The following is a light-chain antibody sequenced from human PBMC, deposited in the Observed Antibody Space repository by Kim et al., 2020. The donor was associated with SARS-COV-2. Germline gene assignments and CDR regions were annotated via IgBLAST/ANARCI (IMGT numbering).Light chain of an antibody. CDR1: RSDVGGYKY. Sequence: GQPVTISCTGTRSDVGGYKYVSWYQQYPGKAPKLMIYEVSKRPSGVPDRFSGSKSGNTASLTVSGLQAEDEADYYCSSYAGSNFFVFGTGTKVTVL. V-gene: IGLV2-8*01. CDR2: EVS. CDR3: SSYAGSNFFV. J-gene: IGLJ1*01.